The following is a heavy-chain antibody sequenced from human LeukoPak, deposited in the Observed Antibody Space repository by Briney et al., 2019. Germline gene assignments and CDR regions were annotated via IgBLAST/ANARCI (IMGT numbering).Heavy chain of an antibody. Sequence: PGRSLRLSCAASGFTFDDYAMHWVRQAPGKGLEWVSGISWNSGSIGYADSVKGRFTISRDNAKNSLYLQMNSLRAEDTALYYCARGTYFGYWGQGTLVTVSS. CDR2: ISWNSGSI. V-gene: IGHV3-9*01. J-gene: IGHJ4*02. CDR1: GFTFDDYA. CDR3: ARGTYFGY.